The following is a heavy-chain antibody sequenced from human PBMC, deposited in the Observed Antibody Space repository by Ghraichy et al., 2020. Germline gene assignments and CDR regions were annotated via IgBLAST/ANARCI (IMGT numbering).Heavy chain of an antibody. CDR3: ASSRQQLVLG. CDR1: GGSFSGYY. D-gene: IGHD6-13*01. V-gene: IGHV4-34*01. Sequence: SETLSLTCAVYGGSFSGYYWSWIRQPPGKGLEWIGEINHSGSTNYNPSLESRVTISVDTSKNQFSLKLSSVTAADTAVYYCASSRQQLVLGWGQGTLVTVSS. J-gene: IGHJ4*02. CDR2: INHSGST.